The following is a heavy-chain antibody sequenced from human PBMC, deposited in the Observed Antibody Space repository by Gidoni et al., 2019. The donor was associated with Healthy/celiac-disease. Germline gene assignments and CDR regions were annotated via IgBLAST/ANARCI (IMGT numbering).Heavy chain of an antibody. CDR2: IIPIFGTA. J-gene: IGHJ4*02. D-gene: IGHD4-17*01. CDR1: GVTLSSYA. V-gene: IGHV1-69*01. CDR3: ARGLTVTGMGDFDY. Sequence: QVQLVQSGAEVKKPGSSVKVSCKASGVTLSSYAISWVRQAPGQGLEWMGGIIPIFGTANYAQKFQGRVTITADESTSTAYMELSSLRSEDTAVYYCARGLTVTGMGDFDYWGQGTLVTVSS.